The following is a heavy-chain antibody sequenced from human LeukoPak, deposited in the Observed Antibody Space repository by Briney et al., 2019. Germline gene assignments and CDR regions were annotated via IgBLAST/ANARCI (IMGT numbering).Heavy chain of an antibody. CDR1: GYSISSGYY. D-gene: IGHD6-19*01. CDR2: IYHSGST. J-gene: IGHJ4*02. V-gene: IGHV4-38-2*02. CDR3: ARVAVAGTVDY. Sequence: SETLSLTCTVSGYSISSGYYWGWIRQPPGKGLEWIGSIYHSGSTYYNPSLKSRVTISVDTSKNQFSLKLSSVTAADTAVYYCARVAVAGTVDYWGQGTLVTVSS.